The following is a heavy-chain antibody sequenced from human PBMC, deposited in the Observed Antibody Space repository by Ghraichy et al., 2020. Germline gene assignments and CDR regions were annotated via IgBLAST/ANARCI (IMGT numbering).Heavy chain of an antibody. CDR1: GGSISSSSYY. D-gene: IGHD4-11*01. CDR2: IYYSGST. V-gene: IGHV4-39*01. J-gene: IGHJ4*02. Sequence: SETLSLTCTVSGGSISSSSYYWGWIRQPPGKGPEWIGSIYYSGSTYYNPSLESRVTMSVDTSKNQFSLRLSSVTAADTAVYYCAGSVTSSLRTVYWGQGTLVTVSS. CDR3: AGSVTSSLRTVY.